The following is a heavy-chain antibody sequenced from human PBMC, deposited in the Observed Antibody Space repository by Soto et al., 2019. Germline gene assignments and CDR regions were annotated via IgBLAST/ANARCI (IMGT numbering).Heavy chain of an antibody. V-gene: IGHV2-5*02. J-gene: IGHJ4*02. CDR2: IYWADDK. CDR1: GFSITGNGEG. Sequence: PTLVNPTQTLTLTCTFSGFSITGNGEGVGWIRQPPGKALEWLALIYWADDKRYSPSLRNRLTITLDNSKDQVILTMTDMGPADTATYYCAHGYVQLLATFHYFDSWGQGTQVTVSS. CDR3: AHGYVQLLATFHYFDS. D-gene: IGHD2-2*01.